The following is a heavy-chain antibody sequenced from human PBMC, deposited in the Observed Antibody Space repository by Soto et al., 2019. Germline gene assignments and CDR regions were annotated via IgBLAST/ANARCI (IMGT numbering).Heavy chain of an antibody. J-gene: IGHJ4*02. V-gene: IGHV1-8*01. CDR3: ARGVYGGGRASDY. CDR2: MNPISGNT. Sequence: QVPLVQSGAEVKKPGASVRVSCKASGYTFTSYDINWVRQAAGQGLEWMGWMNPISGNTGYAEKFQGRVTMTRDTSISTAYMELSSLRTEDTGVYYCARGVYGGGRASDYWGQGTRVTVSS. CDR1: GYTFTSYD. D-gene: IGHD4-17*01.